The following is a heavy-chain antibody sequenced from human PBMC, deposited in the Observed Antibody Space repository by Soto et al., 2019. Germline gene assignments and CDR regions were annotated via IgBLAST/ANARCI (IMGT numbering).Heavy chain of an antibody. Sequence: QVQLVQSGAEVKKPGASVKVSCKASGYTFTRSGISWVRQAPGQGPEWMGWISSYNGDTNYAQTFQGRVTMTTDTSTSTAYMELRSLRSDDTAVYYGAREGVAPSYYYGMNVWGKGTPVTVSS. CDR3: AREGVAPSYYYGMNV. J-gene: IGHJ6*04. CDR1: GYTFTRSG. D-gene: IGHD5-12*01. V-gene: IGHV1-18*01. CDR2: ISSYNGDT.